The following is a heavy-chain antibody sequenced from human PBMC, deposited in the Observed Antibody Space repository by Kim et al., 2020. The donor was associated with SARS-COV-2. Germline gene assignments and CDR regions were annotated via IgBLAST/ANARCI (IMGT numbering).Heavy chain of an antibody. D-gene: IGHD2-2*01. CDR1: GFTVSSNY. CDR3: ARDARVPAAMRSGYYYYMDV. J-gene: IGHJ6*03. Sequence: GGSLRLSCAASGFTVSSNYMSWVRQAPGKGLEWVSVIYSGGSTYYADSVKGRFTISRDNSKNTLYLQMNSLRAEDTAVYYCARDARVPAAMRSGYYYYMDVWGKGTTVTVSS. CDR2: IYSGGST. V-gene: IGHV3-66*01.